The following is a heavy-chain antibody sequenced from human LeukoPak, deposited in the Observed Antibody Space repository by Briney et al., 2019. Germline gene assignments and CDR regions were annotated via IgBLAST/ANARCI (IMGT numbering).Heavy chain of an antibody. J-gene: IGHJ6*02. CDR2: INSDGSST. V-gene: IGHV3-74*01. CDR3: ARVRPGYSYGRYYYYYGMDV. D-gene: IGHD5-18*01. Sequence: PGGSLRLSRAASGFTFSSYWMHWVRQAPGKGLVWVSRINSDGSSTSYADSVKGRFTISRDNAKNTLYLQMNSLRAEDTAVYYCARVRPGYSYGRYYYYYGMDVWGQGTTVTVSS. CDR1: GFTFSSYW.